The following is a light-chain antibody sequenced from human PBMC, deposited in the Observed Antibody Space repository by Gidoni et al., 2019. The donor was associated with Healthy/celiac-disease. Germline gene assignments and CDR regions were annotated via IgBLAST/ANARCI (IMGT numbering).Light chain of an antibody. J-gene: IGLJ2*01. V-gene: IGLV1-40*01. CDR2: GNS. CDR3: QSYDSSLSGSV. CDR1: SSNIGAGYD. Sequence: QSVLTQPPSESGAPGHQVTISCTGSSSNIGAGYDVHWYQQLPGTAPKLLIYGNSNRPSGVPDRFSGSKSGTSASLAITGLQAEDEADYYCQSYDSSLSGSVFGGGTKLTVL.